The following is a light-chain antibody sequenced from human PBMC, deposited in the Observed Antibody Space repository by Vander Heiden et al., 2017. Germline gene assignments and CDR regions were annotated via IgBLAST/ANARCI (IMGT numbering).Light chain of an antibody. Sequence: QSVLPPPPSVSGAPGQRVTISCTGSSSNIGAGYDVHWYQQLPGTAPKLLIYGNSKRPSGVPDRFSGSKSGTSASLAITGLQAEDEADYYCQSYDSSLSGVVFGGGTKLTVL. V-gene: IGLV1-40*01. J-gene: IGLJ2*01. CDR1: SSNIGAGYD. CDR3: QSYDSSLSGVV. CDR2: GNS.